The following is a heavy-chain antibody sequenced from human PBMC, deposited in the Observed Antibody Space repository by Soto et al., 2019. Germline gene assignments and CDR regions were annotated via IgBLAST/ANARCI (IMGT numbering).Heavy chain of an antibody. CDR3: VRDASSGYRGWWDP. V-gene: IGHV1-18*01. CDR1: GYTFTSYG. CDR2: ISPYNGDT. Sequence: QVQLVQSGTEVKKPGASVKVSCKTSGYTFTSYGISWVRQAPGQGLEWMGLISPYNGDTIYARKFQGRVIVTADTATSTVYMELRSLRSDDTAAYYCVRDASSGYRGWWDPWGQGTLVTVSS. D-gene: IGHD5-18*01. J-gene: IGHJ5*02.